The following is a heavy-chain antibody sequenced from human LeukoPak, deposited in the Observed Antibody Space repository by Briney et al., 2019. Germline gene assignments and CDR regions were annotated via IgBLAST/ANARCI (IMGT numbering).Heavy chain of an antibody. D-gene: IGHD5-18*01. J-gene: IGHJ5*02. CDR3: AKDRGNVYSYGYRWFDP. CDR1: GFTFSNYG. V-gene: IGHV3-23*01. CDR2: ISGSGGST. Sequence: PGGTLRLSCAASGFTFSNYGMSWVRQAPGKGLEWVSAISGSGGSTYYADSVKGRFTISRDNSKNTLYLQMNSLRAEDTAVYYCAKDRGNVYSYGYRWFDPWGQGTLVTVSS.